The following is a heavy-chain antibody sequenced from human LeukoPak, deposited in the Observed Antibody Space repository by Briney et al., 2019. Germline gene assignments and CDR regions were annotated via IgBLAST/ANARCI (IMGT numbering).Heavy chain of an antibody. Sequence: SETLSLTCTVSGGSISSSSYYWGWIRQPPGKGLEWIGSIYYSGSTYYNPSLKSRVTISVDTSKNQFSLKLSSVTAADTAVYYCASPSPQLHSGYGPLFDYWGQGTLVTVSS. CDR2: IYYSGST. CDR1: GGSISSSSYY. J-gene: IGHJ4*02. CDR3: ASPSPQLHSGYGPLFDY. D-gene: IGHD5-12*01. V-gene: IGHV4-39*01.